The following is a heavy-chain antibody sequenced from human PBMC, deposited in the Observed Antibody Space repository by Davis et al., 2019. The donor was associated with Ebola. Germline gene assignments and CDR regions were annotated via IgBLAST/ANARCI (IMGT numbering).Heavy chain of an antibody. V-gene: IGHV1-2*04. CDR1: GYTFTGYY. CDR3: ARDRVEDICSGGSCYGDAFDI. Sequence: ASVKVSCKASGYTFTGYYMHWVRQAPGQGLEWMGWINPNSGGTNYAQKFQGWVTMTRDTSISTAYMELSRLRSDDTAVYYCARDRVEDICSGGSCYGDAFDIWGQGTMVTVSS. J-gene: IGHJ3*02. D-gene: IGHD2-15*01. CDR2: INPNSGGT.